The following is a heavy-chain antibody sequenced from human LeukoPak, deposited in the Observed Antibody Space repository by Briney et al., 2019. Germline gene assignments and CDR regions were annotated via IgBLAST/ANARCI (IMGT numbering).Heavy chain of an antibody. D-gene: IGHD2-15*01. CDR2: IYYSGST. Sequence: SETLSLTCDVSGGPFRAFYWSWIRQHPGKGLEWIGYIYYSGSTYYNPSLKSRVTISVDTSKNQFSLKLSSVTAADTAVYYCVGYCSGGSCYSRNFDYWGQGTLVTVSS. V-gene: IGHV4-31*11. J-gene: IGHJ4*02. CDR1: GGPFRAFY. CDR3: VGYCSGGSCYSRNFDY.